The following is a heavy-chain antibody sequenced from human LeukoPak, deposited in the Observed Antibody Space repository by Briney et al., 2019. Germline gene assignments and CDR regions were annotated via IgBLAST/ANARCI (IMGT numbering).Heavy chain of an antibody. CDR3: ARGFLQHYYGSGSYSATTGDDY. CDR2: MNPNSGNT. V-gene: IGHV1-8*02. J-gene: IGHJ4*02. Sequence: ASVKVSCKASGYTFTDDYVHWVRQAPGQGLEWMGWMNPNSGNTGYAQKFQGRVTMTRNTSISTAYMELSSLRSEDTAVYYCARGFLQHYYGSGSYSATTGDDYWGQGTLVTVSS. CDR1: GYTFTDDY. D-gene: IGHD3-10*01.